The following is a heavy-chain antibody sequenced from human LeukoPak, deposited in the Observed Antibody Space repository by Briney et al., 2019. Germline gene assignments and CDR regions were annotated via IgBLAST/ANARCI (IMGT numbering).Heavy chain of an antibody. D-gene: IGHD2-21*02. CDR2: IYHSGST. Sequence: SETLSLTCAVSGGSITSNHWWSWLRQPPGKGLEWIGEIYHSGSTKYNPSLKSRVIISADKSKNQFSLKLTSVTAADTAVYYCARTYCGGDCRGYYYSYYMDVWGKGTTVTISS. V-gene: IGHV4-4*02. CDR3: ARTYCGGDCRGYYYSYYMDV. CDR1: GGSITSNHW. J-gene: IGHJ6*03.